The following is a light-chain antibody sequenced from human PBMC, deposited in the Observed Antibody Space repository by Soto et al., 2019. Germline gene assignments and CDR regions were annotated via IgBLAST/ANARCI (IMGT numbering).Light chain of an antibody. V-gene: IGKV3-15*01. Sequence: ETVMTQSPATLSVSPGERATLSCRASQTVNTFLAWYQQKPGQAPRLLIYGASTRASGVPARFSGSGSGTEFTLTISSLQFEDFAVYYCQQYSNWPETFGQGTKVDIK. CDR3: QQYSNWPET. CDR1: QTVNTF. J-gene: IGKJ1*01. CDR2: GAS.